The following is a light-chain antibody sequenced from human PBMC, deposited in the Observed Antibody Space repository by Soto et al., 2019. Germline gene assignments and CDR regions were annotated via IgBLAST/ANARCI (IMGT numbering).Light chain of an antibody. Sequence: QSALTQPRSVSGSPGQSVTISCTGTSSDVGGYNFVSWYQQHPDKVPKLMIYDVSKRPSGVPDRFSGSKSGNTASLTISGLQAEDEADYYCCSYAGTYLVLFGGGTKLTVL. V-gene: IGLV2-11*01. CDR3: CSYAGTYLVL. J-gene: IGLJ2*01. CDR2: DVS. CDR1: SSDVGGYNF.